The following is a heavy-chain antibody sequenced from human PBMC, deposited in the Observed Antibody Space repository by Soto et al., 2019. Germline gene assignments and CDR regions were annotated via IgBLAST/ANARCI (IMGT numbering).Heavy chain of an antibody. CDR1: GFSLSSSGVG. Sequence: QITLKESGPTLVKPTQTLTLTCTFSGFSLSSSGVGVGWIRQPPGKALEWLALIYWDNYKQYSPSLKNRFTITKDTSKSQVVLTMPKVEPVDTGTYYCARVWGSGTGGLFDYWGQGPLVTVSS. CDR3: ARVWGSGTGGLFDY. J-gene: IGHJ4*02. V-gene: IGHV2-5*02. D-gene: IGHD2-8*02. CDR2: IYWDNYK.